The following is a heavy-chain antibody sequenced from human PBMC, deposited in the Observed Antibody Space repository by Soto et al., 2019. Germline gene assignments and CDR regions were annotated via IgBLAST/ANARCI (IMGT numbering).Heavy chain of an antibody. V-gene: IGHV3-66*01. J-gene: IGHJ6*02. D-gene: IGHD4-17*01. Sequence: EVQLVESGGGLVQPGGSLRLSCVASGFTVSSNYMNWVRQAPGKGLEWVSVTYSGGTTYYADSVKGRFTISRDNSXXTLYLQMNSLRAEDTAVYYCARENDYGDTYYNMDVWGQGTTVTVSS. CDR3: ARENDYGDTYYNMDV. CDR1: GFTVSSNY. CDR2: TYSGGTT.